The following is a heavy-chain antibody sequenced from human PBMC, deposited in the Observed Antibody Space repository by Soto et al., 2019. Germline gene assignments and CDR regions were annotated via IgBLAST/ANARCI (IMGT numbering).Heavy chain of an antibody. J-gene: IGHJ4*02. CDR2: IYSGGSA. Sequence: GGSLRLSCAVSGFTFRSNYMNWVRQAPGKGLEWVSVIYSGGSAFYADSVKGRFTISRDSSKNTLYLQMSSLRAEDTAVYYCAGGAPITPGTFAYWGQGTLVTVSS. CDR3: AGGAPITPGTFAY. V-gene: IGHV3-53*01. CDR1: GFTFRSNY. D-gene: IGHD5-12*01.